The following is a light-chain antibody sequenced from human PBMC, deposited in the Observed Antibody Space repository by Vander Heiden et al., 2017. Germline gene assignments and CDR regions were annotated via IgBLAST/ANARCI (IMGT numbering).Light chain of an antibody. CDR1: ALPKQY. V-gene: IGLV3-25*03. Sequence: SYELTQPPSVSVSPGQTARITCSGDALPKQYAFWYQQKPGQAPVLVMYKDSERSSGIPDRFSGSSSGTTVTLTISGVQAEDEADYYCQSADSSGAEVVCGGGTKL. J-gene: IGLJ2*01. CDR2: KDS. CDR3: QSADSSGAEVV.